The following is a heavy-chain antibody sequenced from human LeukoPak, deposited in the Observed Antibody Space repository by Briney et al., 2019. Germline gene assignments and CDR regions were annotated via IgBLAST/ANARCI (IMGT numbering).Heavy chain of an antibody. D-gene: IGHD3-16*01. Sequence: SETLSLTCTVSGGSISSYYWSWIRQPPGEGLEWIGYIFYSGSTNYNPSLKSRVTISVDTSKNQFSLKLSSVTAADTAVYYCATFSWGSFDYSGQGTLVTISS. V-gene: IGHV4-59*01. CDR3: ATFSWGSFDY. CDR2: IFYSGST. J-gene: IGHJ4*02. CDR1: GGSISSYY.